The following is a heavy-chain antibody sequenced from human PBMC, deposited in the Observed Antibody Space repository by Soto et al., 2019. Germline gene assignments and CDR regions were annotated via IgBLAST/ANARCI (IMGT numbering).Heavy chain of an antibody. CDR3: AREWRYFDWYPKARGAFDI. Sequence: PGGSLRLSCAASGFTFRSYGMHWVRQGPGKGLVWVSRINSDGSSTIYADSVKGRFTISRDNAKNTLYLQMNSLRAEDTAVYYCAREWRYFDWYPKARGAFDIWGQGTMVTVSS. CDR1: GFTFRSYG. D-gene: IGHD3-9*01. J-gene: IGHJ3*02. CDR2: INSDGSST. V-gene: IGHV3-74*01.